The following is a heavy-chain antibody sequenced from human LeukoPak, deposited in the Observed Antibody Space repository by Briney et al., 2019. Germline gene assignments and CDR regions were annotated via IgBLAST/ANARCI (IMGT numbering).Heavy chain of an antibody. CDR3: ARTDTMVRAFDI. CDR2: IYHSGST. J-gene: IGHJ3*02. CDR1: GGSISSGGYS. Sequence: SETLSLTCAVSGGSISSGGYSWSWIRQPPGKGLERIGYIYHSGSTYYNPSLKSRVTISVDRSKNQFSLKLSSVTAADTAVYYCARTDTMVRAFDIWGQGTMVTVSS. V-gene: IGHV4-30-2*01. D-gene: IGHD3-10*01.